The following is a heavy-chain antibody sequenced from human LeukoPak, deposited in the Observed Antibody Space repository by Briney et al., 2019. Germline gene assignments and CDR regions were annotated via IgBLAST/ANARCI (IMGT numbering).Heavy chain of an antibody. CDR3: ARIRDDSSGCPQKAFEDAFDI. CDR1: GGSFSGYY. CDR2: INHSGST. J-gene: IGHJ3*02. D-gene: IGHD3-22*01. Sequence: MPSETLSLTCAVYGGSFSGYYWSWIRQPPGKGLEWIGEINHSGSTNYNPSLKSRVTISVDTSKNQFSLKLSSVTAADTAVYYCARIRDDSSGCPQKAFEDAFDIWGQGTMVTVSS. V-gene: IGHV4-34*01.